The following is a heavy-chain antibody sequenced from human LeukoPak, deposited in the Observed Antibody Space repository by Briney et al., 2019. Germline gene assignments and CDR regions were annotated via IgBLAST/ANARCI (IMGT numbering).Heavy chain of an antibody. V-gene: IGHV3-21*01. J-gene: IGHJ4*02. Sequence: GGSLRLSCTASRFTFSNYNINWVRQAPGEGLEWVSSISSSSAYIYYADSVKGRFTISRDNAKNSLYLQMNSLRAEDTAVYYCARSMIRGVVYFDYWGQGTLVTVSS. CDR1: RFTFSNYN. D-gene: IGHD3-10*01. CDR3: ARSMIRGVVYFDY. CDR2: ISSSSAYI.